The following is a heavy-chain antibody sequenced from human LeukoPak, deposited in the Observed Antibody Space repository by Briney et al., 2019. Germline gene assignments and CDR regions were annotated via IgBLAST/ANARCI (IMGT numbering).Heavy chain of an antibody. D-gene: IGHD1-14*01. CDR2: INSDGSST. CDR1: GFTFSTYW. Sequence: PGGSLRLSCAASGFTFSTYWMHWVRQAPGKGLVWVSHINSDGSSTSYADSVKGRFTISRDNAKNTLYLQMNSLRAEDTAVYYCARDPGAYEAFDYWGQGTLVTVSS. CDR3: ARDPGAYEAFDY. J-gene: IGHJ4*02. V-gene: IGHV3-74*01.